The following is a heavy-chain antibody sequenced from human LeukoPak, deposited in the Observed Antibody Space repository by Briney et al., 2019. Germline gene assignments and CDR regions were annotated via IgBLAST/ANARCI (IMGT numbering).Heavy chain of an antibody. V-gene: IGHV3-21*01. CDR3: ARVDSSGYYRLDY. Sequence: NSGGSLRLSCAASGLTFSSYSMNWVRQAPGKGLEWVSSISSSSSYIYYADSVKGRFTISRDNAKNSLYLQMNSLRAEDTAVYYCARVDSSGYYRLDYWGQGTLVTVSS. CDR2: ISSSSSYI. J-gene: IGHJ4*02. D-gene: IGHD3-22*01. CDR1: GLTFSSYS.